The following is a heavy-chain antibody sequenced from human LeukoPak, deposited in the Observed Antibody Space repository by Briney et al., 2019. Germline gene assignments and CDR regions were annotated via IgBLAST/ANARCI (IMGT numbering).Heavy chain of an antibody. CDR2: IYYSGSN. CDR3: ARGYSSSWHYFDY. J-gene: IGHJ4*02. D-gene: IGHD6-13*01. CDR1: GGSISSYY. V-gene: IGHV4-59*01. Sequence: PSETLSLTCAVSGGSISSYYWSWIRQPPGKGLEFIGDIYYSGSNNYNPSLKSRLTISIDTPKKQCSLKLSAVTAADTAVYYCARGYSSSWHYFDYWGQRTLVTVSS.